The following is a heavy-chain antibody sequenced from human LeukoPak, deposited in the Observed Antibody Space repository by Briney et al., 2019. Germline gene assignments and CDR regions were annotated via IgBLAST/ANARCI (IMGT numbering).Heavy chain of an antibody. D-gene: IGHD2-2*01. CDR1: GGSISSYY. J-gene: IGHJ5*02. CDR2: IYTSGST. Sequence: SETLSLTCTVSGGSISSYYWSWIRQPAGKGLEWIGRIYTSGSTNYNPSLKSRVTMSVDTSKNQFSLKLSSVTAADTAVYYCARESLLRYCSSTSCYRWFDPWGQGTLVTVSS. V-gene: IGHV4-4*07. CDR3: ARESLLRYCSSTSCYRWFDP.